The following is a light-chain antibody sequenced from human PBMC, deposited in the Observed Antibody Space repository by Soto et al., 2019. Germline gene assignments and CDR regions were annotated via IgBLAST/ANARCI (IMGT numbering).Light chain of an antibody. V-gene: IGLV4-69*01. CDR2: LNSDGSH. CDR3: QTWGAGIQV. Sequence: QLVLTQSPSASASLGASVKLTCTLSSGHSNYAIAWHQQQPEKGPRYLMNLNSDGSHNRGDGIPDRFSGSSSGAERYLTISSLQSEDEADYYCQTWGAGIQVFGSGTKLTV. J-gene: IGLJ1*01. CDR1: SGHSNYA.